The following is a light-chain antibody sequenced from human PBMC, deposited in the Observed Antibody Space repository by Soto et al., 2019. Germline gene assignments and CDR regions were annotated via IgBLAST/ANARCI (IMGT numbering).Light chain of an antibody. CDR1: QDITYS. CDR2: AAT. Sequence: DIQMTQSPSSLSASVGDRVTITCRASQDITYSLAWYQQKPGKVPKLLIYAATTLQSGVSSRFSGSGSGTIFTLTISSLQPEDVATYYCQKYDSAPLTFGPGTKVDIK. CDR3: QKYDSAPLT. J-gene: IGKJ3*01. V-gene: IGKV1-27*01.